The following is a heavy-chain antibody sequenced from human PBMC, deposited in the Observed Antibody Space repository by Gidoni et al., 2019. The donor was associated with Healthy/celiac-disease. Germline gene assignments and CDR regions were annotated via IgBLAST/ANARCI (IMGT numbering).Heavy chain of an antibody. V-gene: IGHV1-8*01. J-gene: IGHJ5*02. CDR2: MNPNSCNT. CDR3: ARGETSYDFWSGYYTQMNWFDP. CDR1: GYTFTRSA. D-gene: IGHD3-3*01. Sequence: QVQLVQSGAEVKKPGAAVKVSCKASGYTFTRSAIHWVRQATGQGIGWMGWMNPNSCNTCYAQKVQGRVTMTRNTSISTAYMELSSLRSEDTAVYYFARGETSYDFWSGYYTQMNWFDPWGQGTLVTVSS.